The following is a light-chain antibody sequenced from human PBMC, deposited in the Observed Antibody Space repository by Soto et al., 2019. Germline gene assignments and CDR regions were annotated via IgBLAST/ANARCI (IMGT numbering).Light chain of an antibody. J-gene: IGKJ1*01. CDR2: AAS. Sequence: ETVLTQSPGSVSVCPGDRATLPCRPSQSVSSNKLAWYQQKPGQAPRLLIYAASSRATGIPDRFSGSGSGTDSTLTINRLEPEDFAVYYCQDYGTSWTCGQGTKVDIK. CDR3: QDYGTSWT. CDR1: QSVSSNK. V-gene: IGKV3-20*01.